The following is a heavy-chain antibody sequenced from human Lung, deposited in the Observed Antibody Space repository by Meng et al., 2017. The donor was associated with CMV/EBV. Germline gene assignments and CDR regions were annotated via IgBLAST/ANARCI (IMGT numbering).Heavy chain of an antibody. J-gene: IGHJ4*01. CDR2: VNPISDDT. Sequence: VQLVQVGAGVKRPGASGKISCQASGYSFSGFYLNWARQAPGHGLEWLGRVNPISDDTHLAQKFEGRITVTRGATINTAFMELTRLRPDDTAVYYCAKSSDNGWSSWGPGTLVTVSS. D-gene: IGHD6-19*01. CDR1: GYSFSGFY. V-gene: IGHV1-2*06. CDR3: AKSSDNGWSS.